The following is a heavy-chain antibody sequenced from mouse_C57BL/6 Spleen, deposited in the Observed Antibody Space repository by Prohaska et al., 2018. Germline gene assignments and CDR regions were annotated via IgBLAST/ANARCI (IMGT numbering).Heavy chain of an antibody. CDR1: GYTFTSYW. Sequence: QVQLQQPGAELVRPGTSVKLSCKASGYTFTSYWMHWLKQRPGQDLEWSGVMDPSDRYTNYNQKFKGKATLTVDTSSSTAYMQLSSLTSEDCAVYYWARGAVTTGYYAMDYWGQGTSVTVSS. V-gene: IGHV1-59*01. CDR3: ARGAVTTGYYAMDY. J-gene: IGHJ4*01. D-gene: IGHD2-2*01. CDR2: MDPSDRYT.